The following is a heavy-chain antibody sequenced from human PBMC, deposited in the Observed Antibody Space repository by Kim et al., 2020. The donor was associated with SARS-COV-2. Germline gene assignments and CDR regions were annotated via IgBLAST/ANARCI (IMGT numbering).Heavy chain of an antibody. D-gene: IGHD1-26*01. J-gene: IGHJ4*02. CDR3: AGVGSGGYFEH. CDR1: GFIFSDYG. V-gene: IGHV3-64*02. Sequence: GGSLRLSCEASGFIFSDYGMHWVRQAPGKGLEFVSAISSNGETTYYADSVRGRFTVSRDNSKNTLYLQMGSLRAEDMAVYYCAGVGSGGYFEHWGQGTLVTVSS. CDR2: ISSNGETT.